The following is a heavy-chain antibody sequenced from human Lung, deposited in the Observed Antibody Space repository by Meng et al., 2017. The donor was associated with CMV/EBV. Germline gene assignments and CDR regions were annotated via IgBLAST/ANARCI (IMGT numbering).Heavy chain of an antibody. D-gene: IGHD1-1*01. CDR3: ARAVGTGAADY. J-gene: IGHJ4*02. CDR1: GYTFTDYY. CDR2: INPNSGGT. V-gene: IGHV1-2*02. Sequence: ASXXVSCKASGYTFTDYYIHWVRQAPGQGLEWMGWINPNSGGTNYAQKFQGRVTMTTDTSIRTIYMELNRLTSDDTAKFYCARAVGTGAADYWGQGTLVTVSS.